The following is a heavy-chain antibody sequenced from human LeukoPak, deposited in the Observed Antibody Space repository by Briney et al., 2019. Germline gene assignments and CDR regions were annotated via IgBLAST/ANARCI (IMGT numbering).Heavy chain of an antibody. V-gene: IGHV3-23*01. CDR3: AKDESMWFGELLNY. D-gene: IGHD3-10*01. CDR2: ISGSDGST. CDR1: GFTFSSYA. Sequence: GVSLRLSCAASGFTFSSYAMSWVRQAPGKGLEWVSTISGSDGSTYYADSVKGRFTISRDNSKNTLYLQMNSLRAEDTAVYYCAKDESMWFGELLNYWGQGTLVTVSS. J-gene: IGHJ4*02.